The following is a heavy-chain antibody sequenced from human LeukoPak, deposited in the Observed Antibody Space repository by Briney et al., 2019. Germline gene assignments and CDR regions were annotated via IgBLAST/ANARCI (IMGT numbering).Heavy chain of an antibody. CDR3: ASNSGSYRRVFDY. CDR2: IIPIFGTA. Sequence: GSSVKVSCKASGGTFSSYAISWVRQAPGQGLEWMGGIIPIFGTANYAQKFQGRVTITTDESTSTAYMELSSLRSEDTAVYYCASNSGSYRRVFDYWGQGTLVTVSS. D-gene: IGHD1-26*01. J-gene: IGHJ4*02. V-gene: IGHV1-69*05. CDR1: GGTFSSYA.